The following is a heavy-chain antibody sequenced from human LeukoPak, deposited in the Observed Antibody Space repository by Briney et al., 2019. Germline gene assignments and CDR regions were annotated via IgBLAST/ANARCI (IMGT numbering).Heavy chain of an antibody. D-gene: IGHD1-14*01. J-gene: IGHJ3*01. V-gene: IGHV3-21*01. CDR1: GFTLSSHF. CDR3: ARERSSRMSHDALDL. CDR2: IGSTGSPI. Sequence: GGSLRLSCAASGFTLSSHFMNWVRQAPGKGLEWVSSIGSTGSPISYADSLKGRFSISRDNARSSLYLQINSLTPEDTAVYYCARERSSRMSHDALDLWGRGTMVTVSS.